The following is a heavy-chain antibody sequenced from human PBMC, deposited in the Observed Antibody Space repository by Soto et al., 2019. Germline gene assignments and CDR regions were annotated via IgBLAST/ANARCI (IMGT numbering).Heavy chain of an antibody. Sequence: QVQLVQSGAEVKKPGSSVKVSCKASGGTFSSYAISWVRQAPGQGLEWMGGIIPIFGTANYAQKFQGRVTITADDSTSTAYIELSSLTSEDTAVYDCACGGGELPARPFEYWGQGTQVTVSS. J-gene: IGHJ4*02. CDR1: GGTFSSYA. D-gene: IGHD1-26*01. V-gene: IGHV1-69*12. CDR2: IIPIFGTA. CDR3: ACGGGELPARPFEY.